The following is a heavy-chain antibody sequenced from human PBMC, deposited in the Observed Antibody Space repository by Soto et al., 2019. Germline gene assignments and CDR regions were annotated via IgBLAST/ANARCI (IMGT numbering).Heavy chain of an antibody. CDR3: AKDDDTSSHFSLLDF. J-gene: IGHJ4*02. CDR1: GFTFSHYG. V-gene: IGHV3-33*06. D-gene: IGHD3-22*01. Sequence: GGSLRLSCAAPGFTFSHYGIHWVRQAPGKGLEWVGLSWSGGRGEDCADSVRGRFTISRDYSKTTVYLQMNSLRVEDTAVYYCAKDDDTSSHFSLLDFRGQGTLVTVSS. CDR2: SWSGGRGE.